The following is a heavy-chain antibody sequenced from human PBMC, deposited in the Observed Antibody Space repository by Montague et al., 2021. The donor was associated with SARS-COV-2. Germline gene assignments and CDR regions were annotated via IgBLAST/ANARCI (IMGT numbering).Heavy chain of an antibody. CDR1: RRCMSSGY. CDR3: ARAIGSMYSSGWYYYYYGMDV. J-gene: IGHJ6*04. V-gene: IGHV4-59*01. D-gene: IGHD6-19*01. Sequence: SETLSLTCAGARRCMSSGYWRWIGRPPGWTLVSVGYSLYSGSTNYNPSLKSRVTISVDTSKNQFSLKLSSVPAADTAVYYCARAIGSMYSSGWYYYYYGMDVWGKGTTGTVFS. CDR2: SLYSGST.